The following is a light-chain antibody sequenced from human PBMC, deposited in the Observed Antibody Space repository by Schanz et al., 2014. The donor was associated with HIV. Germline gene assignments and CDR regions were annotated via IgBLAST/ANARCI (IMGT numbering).Light chain of an antibody. Sequence: QSALTQPPSASGSPGQSVTISCTGTSSDVGGYNYVSWYQQHPGKAPKLMIYEVSERPSGVPDRFSGSKSGNTASLTVSGLQADDESSYYCASYTTTRTVSFGGGTKLTVL. V-gene: IGLV2-8*01. CDR1: SSDVGGYNY. CDR3: ASYTTTRTVS. J-gene: IGLJ2*01. CDR2: EVS.